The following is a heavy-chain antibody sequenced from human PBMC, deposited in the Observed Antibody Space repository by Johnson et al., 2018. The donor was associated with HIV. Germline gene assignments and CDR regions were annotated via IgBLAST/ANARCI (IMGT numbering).Heavy chain of an antibody. Sequence: QVQLVESGGGVVRPGRSLRLSCAASGFTFSSYAMHWVRQAPSKGLEWVAVISYDGSNKYYADSVKGRFTISRDNSKNTLYLQMNSLRAEDTAVYYCAKGGSAVAVAFDIWGQGTMVTVSS. CDR1: GFTFSSYA. J-gene: IGHJ3*02. CDR3: AKGGSAVAVAFDI. D-gene: IGHD6-19*01. CDR2: ISYDGSNK. V-gene: IGHV3-30-3*01.